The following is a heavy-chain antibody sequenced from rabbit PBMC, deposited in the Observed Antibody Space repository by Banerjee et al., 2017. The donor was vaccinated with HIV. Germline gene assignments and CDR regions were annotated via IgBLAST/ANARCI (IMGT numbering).Heavy chain of an antibody. CDR1: GFDFSSYG. Sequence: QEQLEESGGDLVKPEGSLALTCKASGFDFSSYGVSWVRQAPGKGLEWIACINSNTGNTVYASWAKGPFTISKTSSTTVTLQMTSLTAADTATYFCARDLAGVIGWNFNLWGQGTLVTVS. CDR3: ARDLAGVIGWNFNL. CDR2: INSNTGNT. V-gene: IGHV1S45*01. D-gene: IGHD4-1*01. J-gene: IGHJ4*01.